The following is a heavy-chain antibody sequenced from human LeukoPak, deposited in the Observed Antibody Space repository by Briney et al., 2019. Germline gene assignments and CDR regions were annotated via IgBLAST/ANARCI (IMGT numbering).Heavy chain of an antibody. CDR2: IKHDGSEK. J-gene: IGHJ4*02. CDR1: GFTFSSFW. Sequence: GGSLRLSCAASGFTFSSFWMNWVRQAPGKGLEWVANIKHDGSEKYYVDSVKGRFTISRDNAKSSLFLQMNSLRVEDTAVYYCARGMTTGDWGQGTLVTVSS. CDR3: ARGMTTGD. D-gene: IGHD4-17*01. V-gene: IGHV3-7*05.